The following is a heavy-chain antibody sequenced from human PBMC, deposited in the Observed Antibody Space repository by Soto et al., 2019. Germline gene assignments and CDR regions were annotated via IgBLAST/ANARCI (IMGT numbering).Heavy chain of an antibody. CDR2: ISYDGSNK. CDR1: GFTFSSYA. V-gene: IGHV3-30-3*01. Sequence: QVQLVESGGGVVQPGRSLRLSCAASGFTFSSYAMHWVRQAPGKGLEWVAVISYDGSNKYYADSVKGRFTISRDNSKNTLYLQMNSLRAEDTAVYYCARGRNDFWSGYVGDYFDYWGQGTLVTVSS. CDR3: ARGRNDFWSGYVGDYFDY. D-gene: IGHD3-3*01. J-gene: IGHJ4*02.